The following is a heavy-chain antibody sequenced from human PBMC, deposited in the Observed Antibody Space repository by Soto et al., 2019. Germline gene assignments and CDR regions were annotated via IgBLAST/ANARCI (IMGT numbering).Heavy chain of an antibody. J-gene: IGHJ6*02. CDR3: ARQEGGIAVAGTGEGYYYYGMDV. D-gene: IGHD6-19*01. V-gene: IGHV4-39*01. CDR2: IYYSGST. Sequence: SETLSLTCTVSGGSISSSSCYWGWIRQPPGKGLEWIGSIYYSGSTYYNPSLKSRVTISVDTSKNQFSLKLSSVTAADTAVYYCARQEGGIAVAGTGEGYYYYGMDVWGQGTTVTVSS. CDR1: GGSISSSSCY.